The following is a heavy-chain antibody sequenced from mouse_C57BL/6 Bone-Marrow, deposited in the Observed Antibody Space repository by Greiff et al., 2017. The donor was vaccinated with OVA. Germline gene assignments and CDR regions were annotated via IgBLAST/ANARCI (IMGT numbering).Heavy chain of an antibody. CDR2: IYPGSGST. CDR1: GYTFTSYW. CDR3: ARGGSSYEAMDY. D-gene: IGHD1-1*01. V-gene: IGHV1-55*01. Sequence: QVQLQQPGAELVKPGASVKMSCKASGYTFTSYWITWVKQRPGQGLEWIGDIYPGSGSTNYNEKFKSKATLTVDTSSSTAYMQLSSLTSEDSAVYYCARGGSSYEAMDYWGQGTSVTVSS. J-gene: IGHJ4*01.